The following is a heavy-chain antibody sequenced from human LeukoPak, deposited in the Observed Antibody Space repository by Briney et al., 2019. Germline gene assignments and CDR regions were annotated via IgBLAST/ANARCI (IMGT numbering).Heavy chain of an antibody. D-gene: IGHD2-15*01. CDR2: IKEDGSEK. V-gene: IGHV3-7*03. CDR1: GFTFSHYW. Sequence: PGGSLRLSCAPSGFTFSHYWMSWVRQAPGKGLEWVANIKEDGSEKYYVDSVKGRFTISRDNAKNSLYLQMNSLRAEDTALYYCARDSNCSGGSCYLYYFDYWGQGTLVTVSS. J-gene: IGHJ4*02. CDR3: ARDSNCSGGSCYLYYFDY.